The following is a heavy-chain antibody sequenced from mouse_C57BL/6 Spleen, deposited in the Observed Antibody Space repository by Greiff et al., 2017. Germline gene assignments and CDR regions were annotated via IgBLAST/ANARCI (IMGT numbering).Heavy chain of an antibody. J-gene: IGHJ2*01. CDR2: ISDGGSYT. V-gene: IGHV5-4*03. D-gene: IGHD1-1*01. CDR3: ASGTVVAPFDY. CDR1: GFTFSSYA. Sequence: EVMLVESGGGLVKPGGSLKLSCAASGFTFSSYAMSWVRQTPEKRLEWVATISDGGSYTYYPDNVKGRYTISRDNAKNNMYLQTSHLTAEDTAMYYCASGTVVAPFDYWGQGTTLTVSS.